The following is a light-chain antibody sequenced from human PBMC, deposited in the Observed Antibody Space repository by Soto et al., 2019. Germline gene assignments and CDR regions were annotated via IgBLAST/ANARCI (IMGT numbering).Light chain of an antibody. V-gene: IGLV2-14*01. CDR3: SSFTSAYTFV. Sequence: SALTQPRSVSGSPGQSIAISCTGTSSDIGAYNYVSWYQQHPGKAPKLLLSEVSNRPSGVSDRFSGSKSGNTASLTISGLQAEDEADYYCSSFTSAYTFVFGTGTKVTVL. CDR1: SSDIGAYNY. J-gene: IGLJ1*01. CDR2: EVS.